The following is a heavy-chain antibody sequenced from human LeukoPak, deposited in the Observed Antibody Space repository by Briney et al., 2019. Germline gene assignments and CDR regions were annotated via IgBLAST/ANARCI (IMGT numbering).Heavy chain of an antibody. Sequence: GGSLRLSCAASGFTFSDYYMSWIRQAPGKGLEWVSAISGSGGSTYYADSVKGRFTISRDNSKNTLYLQMNSLRAEDTAVYYCAKDSGEGYDILTGYYFDYWGQGTLVTVSS. V-gene: IGHV3-23*01. CDR1: GFTFSDYY. CDR2: ISGSGGST. J-gene: IGHJ4*02. D-gene: IGHD3-9*01. CDR3: AKDSGEGYDILTGYYFDY.